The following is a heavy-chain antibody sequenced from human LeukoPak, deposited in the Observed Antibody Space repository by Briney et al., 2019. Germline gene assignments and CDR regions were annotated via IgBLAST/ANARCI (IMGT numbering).Heavy chain of an antibody. V-gene: IGHV1-2*02. CDR2: INLNTGGV. CDR1: GDSFSDSY. J-gene: IGHJ5*02. Sequence: ASVKVSCKASGDSFSDSYIHWVRQAPGQGPEWMGWINLNTGGVNYAQKFDGRFSMTRDTSINTAFMELSGLRSDDTAVYYCARGDIVVLPAGIPHNWFDPWGQGTLVTVSS. CDR3: ARGDIVVLPAGIPHNWFDP. D-gene: IGHD2-2*02.